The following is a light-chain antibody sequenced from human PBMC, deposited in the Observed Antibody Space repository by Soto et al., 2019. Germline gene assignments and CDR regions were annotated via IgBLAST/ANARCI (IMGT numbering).Light chain of an antibody. V-gene: IGLV1-44*01. CDR2: SNN. CDR3: AAWDDSLNGYV. J-gene: IGLJ1*01. Sequence: VLSQPPSTSGTPGQRVTISCSGSSSNIGSNTVNWYQQLPGTAPKLLIYSNNQRPSGVPDRFSGSKSGTSASLAISGLQSEDEADFYCAAWDDSLNGYVFGTGTKVTVL. CDR1: SSNIGSNT.